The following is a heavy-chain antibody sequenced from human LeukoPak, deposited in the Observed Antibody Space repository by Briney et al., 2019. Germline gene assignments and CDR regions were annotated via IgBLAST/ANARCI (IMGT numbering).Heavy chain of an antibody. Sequence: ASVKVSCKASGFTLTGYYMHWVRQDPRQGLQWMGRIKPNSGDTDYAQKFQGRVTMTRDASISTVYMELSSLRSDDTAVYYCARVDSVPAGDYHYWYMDVWGKGTTVTVSS. CDR3: ARVDSVPAGDYHYWYMDV. J-gene: IGHJ6*03. CDR2: IKPNSGDT. CDR1: GFTLTGYY. D-gene: IGHD2-2*01. V-gene: IGHV1-2*02.